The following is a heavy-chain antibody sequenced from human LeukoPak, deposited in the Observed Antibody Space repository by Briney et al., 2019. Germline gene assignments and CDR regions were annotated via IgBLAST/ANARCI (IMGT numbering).Heavy chain of an antibody. Sequence: PSETLSLTCAVYGGSFSGYYWSWIRQPPGKGLEWIGYIYYSGSTYYNPSLKSRVTISVDTSKNQFSLKLSSVTAADTAVYYCARAVAGIAYYFDYWGQGTLVTVSS. CDR3: ARAVAGIAYYFDY. J-gene: IGHJ4*02. CDR1: GGSFSGYY. CDR2: IYYSGST. V-gene: IGHV4-30-4*08. D-gene: IGHD6-19*01.